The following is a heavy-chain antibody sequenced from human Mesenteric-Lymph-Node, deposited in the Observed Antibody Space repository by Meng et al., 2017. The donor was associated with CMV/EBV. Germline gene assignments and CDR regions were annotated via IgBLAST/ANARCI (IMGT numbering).Heavy chain of an antibody. Sequence: SETLSLTCIVSGGSMSRNSYYWGWIRQPPGKGLEWIGSVSHSGDTYYNPSLKGRVTISVDTSKNQFSLKLSSVTAADTAVYHCARDLYCSDGTCYREDGMDVWGQGTTVTVSS. CDR1: GGSMSRNSYY. CDR2: VSHSGDT. J-gene: IGHJ6*02. V-gene: IGHV4-39*07. D-gene: IGHD2-15*01. CDR3: ARDLYCSDGTCYREDGMDV.